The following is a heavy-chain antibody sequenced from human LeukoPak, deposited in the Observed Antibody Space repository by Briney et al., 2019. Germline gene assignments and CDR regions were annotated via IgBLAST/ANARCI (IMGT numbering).Heavy chain of an antibody. Sequence: ASVKVSCKASGYTFTSYGISWVRQAPGQGLEWMGWISAYNGNTNYAQKLQGRVTMTTDTSTSTAYMELRSLRSDDTAVYYCARDRRSYCTNGVCYGFDPWGQRTLVTVSS. CDR1: GYTFTSYG. V-gene: IGHV1-18*01. CDR2: ISAYNGNT. CDR3: ARDRRSYCTNGVCYGFDP. J-gene: IGHJ5*02. D-gene: IGHD2-8*01.